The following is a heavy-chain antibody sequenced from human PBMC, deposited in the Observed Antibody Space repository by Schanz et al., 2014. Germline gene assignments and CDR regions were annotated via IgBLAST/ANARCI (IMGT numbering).Heavy chain of an antibody. J-gene: IGHJ4*02. CDR2: IRADGRIT. CDR1: GLTLSDYW. Sequence: EVQLVESGGGLVQPGGSLRLSCAASGLTLSDYWMHWVRQAPGKGPEWISHIRADGRITNYAASVEGRFTISRDVPKNELSLKMFSLRAEDIGVYYCAGGKTTGLDYWGQGTQVAVSS. CDR3: AGGKTTGLDY. V-gene: IGHV3-74*01. D-gene: IGHD4-4*01.